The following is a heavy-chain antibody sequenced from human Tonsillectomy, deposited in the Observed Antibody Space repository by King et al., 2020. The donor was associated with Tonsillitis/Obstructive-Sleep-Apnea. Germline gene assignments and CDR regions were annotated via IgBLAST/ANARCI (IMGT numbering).Heavy chain of an antibody. Sequence: QLVQSGGGVVQPGRSLRLSCAASGFTFSSYTIHWVRQAPGKGLEWMAVISYDGSNKHYADSVKGRFTISRDNSKNTLYLQMNSLRAEDTAVYFCARQKAVAGQGSYDAFDIWGQGTMVTVSS. D-gene: IGHD6-19*01. CDR3: ARQKAVAGQGSYDAFDI. V-gene: IGHV3-30*04. CDR1: GFTFSSYT. J-gene: IGHJ3*02. CDR2: ISYDGSNK.